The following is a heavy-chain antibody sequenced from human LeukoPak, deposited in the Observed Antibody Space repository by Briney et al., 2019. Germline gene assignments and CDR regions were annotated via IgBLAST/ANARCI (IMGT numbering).Heavy chain of an antibody. D-gene: IGHD3/OR15-3a*01. CDR1: GYTFTGHY. J-gene: IGHJ4*02. CDR2: INPNSGGT. V-gene: IGHV1-2*02. Sequence: GASVKVSCKVSGYTFTGHYIHWVRQAPGQGLEWMGWINPNSGGTRYAQKFQGRVTVTRDTSISTAYMELSRLTSDDTAVYYCARVWTGYPGHYWGQGTLVTVSS. CDR3: ARVWTGYPGHY.